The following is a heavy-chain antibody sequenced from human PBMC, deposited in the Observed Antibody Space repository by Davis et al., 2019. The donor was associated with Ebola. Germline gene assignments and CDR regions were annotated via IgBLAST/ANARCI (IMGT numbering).Heavy chain of an antibody. CDR2: IIPIFGTA. CDR3: ARALNVDIVATWGGYYFDY. Sequence: SVKVSCKASGYTFTSYAISWVRQAPGQGLEWMGGIIPIFGTANYAQKFQGRVTITADESTSTAYMELSSLRSEDTAVYYCARALNVDIVATWGGYYFDYWGQGTLVTVSS. V-gene: IGHV1-69*13. D-gene: IGHD5-12*01. CDR1: GYTFTSYA. J-gene: IGHJ4*02.